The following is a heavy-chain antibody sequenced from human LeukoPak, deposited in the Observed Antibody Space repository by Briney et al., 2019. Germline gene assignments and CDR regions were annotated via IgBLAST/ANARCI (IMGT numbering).Heavy chain of an antibody. CDR2: IYSGGST. CDR1: GFTVSSNY. V-gene: IGHV3-66*01. Sequence: GGSLRLSCAASGFTVSSNYMSWVRQAPGKGLEWVSVIYSGGSTYYADSVKGRFTISRDNSKNTLYLQMNSLRAEDTAVYYCARDDYVWGSYRYHDYWGQGTLVTVSS. D-gene: IGHD3-16*02. CDR3: ARDDYVWGSYRYHDY. J-gene: IGHJ4*02.